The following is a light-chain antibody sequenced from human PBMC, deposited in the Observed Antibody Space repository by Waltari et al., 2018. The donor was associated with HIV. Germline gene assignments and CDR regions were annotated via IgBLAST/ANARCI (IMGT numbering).Light chain of an antibody. CDR3: QQFHSYPVT. V-gene: IGKV1-13*02. CDR1: QDINSA. CDR2: DVS. J-gene: IGKJ5*01. Sequence: AIQLTQSPPSLSASVNDRFTITCRASQDINSALAWYRQKPGKAPKLLIYDVSTLESGVPSRFSGSGFGTDYTLTISSLQSEDFATYFCQQFHSYPVTFGQGTRLEIK.